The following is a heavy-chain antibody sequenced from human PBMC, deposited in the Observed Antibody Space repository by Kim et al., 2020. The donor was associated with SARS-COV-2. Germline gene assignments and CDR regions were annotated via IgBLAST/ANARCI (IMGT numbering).Heavy chain of an antibody. D-gene: IGHD3-16*01. J-gene: IGHJ4*02. Sequence: GSTNYNQSLKSRVTISVDTSKNQFSLKLSSVTAADTAVYYCARGYVSDYWGQGTLVTVSS. V-gene: IGHV4-34*01. CDR2: GST. CDR3: ARGYVSDY.